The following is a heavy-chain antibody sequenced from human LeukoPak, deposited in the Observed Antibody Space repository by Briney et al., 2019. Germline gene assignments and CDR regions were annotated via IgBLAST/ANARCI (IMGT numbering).Heavy chain of an antibody. CDR3: ARLRQLNGKYYFDY. Sequence: SETLSLTCTVSGDSIRNYNWNWIRQPPGKGLEWIGLINYSGSANYNPSLTSRVTISVDTSKKQFSLKLSSVTAADTAVYYCARLRQLNGKYYFDYWGQGTLVTVSS. J-gene: IGHJ4*02. D-gene: IGHD2-2*01. CDR2: INYSGSA. V-gene: IGHV4-59*12. CDR1: GDSIRNYN.